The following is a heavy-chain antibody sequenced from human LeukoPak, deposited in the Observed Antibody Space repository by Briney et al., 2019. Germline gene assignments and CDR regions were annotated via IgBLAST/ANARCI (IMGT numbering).Heavy chain of an antibody. V-gene: IGHV3-23*01. D-gene: IGHD1-7*01. J-gene: IGHJ4*02. Sequence: GGSLRLSCAASGFTFSSYAMSWVRQAPGKGLEWVSAISGSGGSTSYADSVKGRCTISRDNSKNTLYLQMNSLRAEDTAVYYGAKEGNWNYAQPFDYWGQGTLVTVSS. CDR1: GFTFSSYA. CDR2: ISGSGGST. CDR3: AKEGNWNYAQPFDY.